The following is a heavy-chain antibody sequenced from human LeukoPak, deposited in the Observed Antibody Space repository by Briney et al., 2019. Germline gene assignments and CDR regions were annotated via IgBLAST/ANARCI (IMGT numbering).Heavy chain of an antibody. V-gene: IGHV3-30*02. D-gene: IGHD3-22*01. Sequence: GGSLRLSCAASGFTFSSCGMHWVRQAPGKGLEWVAFIRYDGSNKYYADSVKGRFTISRDNSKNTLYLQMNSLRDEDTAVYYCARTSTLFRYYYDSSGPDAFDIWGQGTMVTVSS. CDR1: GFTFSSCG. CDR2: IRYDGSNK. J-gene: IGHJ3*02. CDR3: ARTSTLFRYYYDSSGPDAFDI.